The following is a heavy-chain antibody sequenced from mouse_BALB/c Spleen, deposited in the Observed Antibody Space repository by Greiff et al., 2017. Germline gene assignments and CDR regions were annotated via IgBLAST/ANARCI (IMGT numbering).Heavy chain of an antibody. CDR1: GYSITSGYY. CDR2: ISYDGSN. V-gene: IGHV3-6*02. J-gene: IGHJ4*01. Sequence: EVKLEESGPGLVKPSQSLSLTCSVTGYSITSGYYWNWIRQFPGNKLEWMGYISYDGSNNYNPSLKNRISITRDTPKNQFFLKLNSVTTEDTATYYCARDRILYYAMDYWGQGTSVTVSS. CDR3: ARDRILYYAMDY.